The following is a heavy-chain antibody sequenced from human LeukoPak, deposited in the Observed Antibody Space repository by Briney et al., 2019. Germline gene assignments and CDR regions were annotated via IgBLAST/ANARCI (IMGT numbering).Heavy chain of an antibody. V-gene: IGHV1-18*01. CDR2: ISAYNGNT. J-gene: IGHJ4*02. Sequence: GASVKVSCKASGYTFTSYGISWVRQAPGQGLEWMGWISAYNGNTNYAQKLQGRVTMTTDTSTSTAYMELRSLRSDDTAVYYCARDLIGTYYDFWSGYYHFDHWGQGTLVTVSS. D-gene: IGHD3-3*01. CDR1: GYTFTSYG. CDR3: ARDLIGTYYDFWSGYYHFDH.